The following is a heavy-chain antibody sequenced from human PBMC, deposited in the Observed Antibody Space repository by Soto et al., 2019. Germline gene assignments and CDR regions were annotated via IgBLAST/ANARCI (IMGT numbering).Heavy chain of an antibody. Sequence: GGSLRLSCAASGFTFSSYSMNWVRQAPGKGLEWASYISRSSSTIYYADSVKGRFTISRDNAKNSLYLQMNSLRAEDTAVYYCARCEGRDAFDIWGQGTMVTVSS. CDR3: ARCEGRDAFDI. V-gene: IGHV3-48*01. J-gene: IGHJ3*02. CDR2: ISRSSSTI. CDR1: GFTFSSYS.